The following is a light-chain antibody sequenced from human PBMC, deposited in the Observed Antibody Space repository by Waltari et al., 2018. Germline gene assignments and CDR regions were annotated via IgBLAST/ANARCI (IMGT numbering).Light chain of an antibody. CDR3: QQYDISPLT. J-gene: IGKJ4*01. V-gene: IGKV3-20*01. Sequence: CTDRHTVSTTHLALYQQKPGPAPTLLIYDTSSSATGIPDRFSGSGSGTDFSLTLSSLEPEDFAVYYCQQYDISPLTFGGGTKVETK. CDR2: DTS. CDR1: HTVSTTH.